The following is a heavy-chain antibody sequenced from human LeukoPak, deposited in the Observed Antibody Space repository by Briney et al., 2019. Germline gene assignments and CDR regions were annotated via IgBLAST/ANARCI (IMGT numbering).Heavy chain of an antibody. V-gene: IGHV4-30-4*01. CDR3: ARGRQGYSYGFDY. CDR2: IYYSGST. J-gene: IGHJ4*02. Sequence: SETLSLTCTVSGGSISSGDYYWSWIRQPPGKGLEWIGYIYYSGSTYYNPSLKSRVTISVDTSKNQFSLKLSSVTAADTAVYYCARGRQGYSYGFDYWGQGTLVTVSS. CDR1: GGSISSGDYY. D-gene: IGHD5-18*01.